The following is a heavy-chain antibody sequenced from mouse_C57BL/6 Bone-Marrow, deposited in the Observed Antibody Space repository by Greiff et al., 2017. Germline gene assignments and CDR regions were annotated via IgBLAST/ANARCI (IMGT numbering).Heavy chain of an antibody. J-gene: IGHJ2*01. CDR2: INPNNGGT. CDR1: GYTFTDYN. Sequence: EVQLQQSGPELVKPGASVKMSCKASGYTFTDYNMHWVKQSHGKSLEWIGYINPNNGGTSYNQKFKGKATLTVNKSSSTAYMELRSLTSEDSAVYYCARSYYYGSRRDYWGQGTTLTVSS. D-gene: IGHD1-1*01. V-gene: IGHV1-22*01. CDR3: ARSYYYGSRRDY.